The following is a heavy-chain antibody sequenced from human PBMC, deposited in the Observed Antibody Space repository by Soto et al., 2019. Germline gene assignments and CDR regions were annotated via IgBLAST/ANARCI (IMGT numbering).Heavy chain of an antibody. CDR1: GFTFSSYA. CDR3: ARAPAELGGMDV. Sequence: QVQLVESGGGVVQPGRSLRLSCAASGFTFSSYAMHWVRQALGKGLEWVAVISYDGSNKYYADSVKGRFTISRDNSKNTLYLQMNSLRAEDTAVYYCARAPAELGGMDVWGQGTTVTVSS. D-gene: IGHD1-7*01. CDR2: ISYDGSNK. V-gene: IGHV3-30-3*01. J-gene: IGHJ6*02.